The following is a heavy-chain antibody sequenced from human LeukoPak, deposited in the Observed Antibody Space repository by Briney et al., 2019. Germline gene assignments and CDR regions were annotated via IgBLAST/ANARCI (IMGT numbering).Heavy chain of an antibody. Sequence: GESLKISCKGSGYSFTSYWIGWVRQMPGKGLEWMGIIYPDDSDTRYSPSFQGQVTISADKSISTAYLQWSSLKASDTAMYYCARRSSSSWYPFDYWGQGTLVTVSS. J-gene: IGHJ4*02. D-gene: IGHD6-13*01. V-gene: IGHV5-51*01. CDR1: GYSFTSYW. CDR3: ARRSSSSWYPFDY. CDR2: IYPDDSDT.